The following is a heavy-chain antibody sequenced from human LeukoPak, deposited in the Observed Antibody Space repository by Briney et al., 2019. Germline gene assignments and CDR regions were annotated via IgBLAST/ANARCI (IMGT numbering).Heavy chain of an antibody. D-gene: IGHD3-22*01. CDR3: AGTYYYDSRGYPGAWFDP. Sequence: SETLSLTCTVSGGSMSSGDYCWSWIRQPPGKGLEWIGYIYYSGSTYYNPSLKSRVTTSVDTSKNQFSLKLSSVTAADTAVYYCAGTYYYDSRGYPGAWFDPWGQGTLVTVSS. J-gene: IGHJ5*02. CDR1: GGSMSSGDYC. CDR2: IYYSGST. V-gene: IGHV4-30-4*01.